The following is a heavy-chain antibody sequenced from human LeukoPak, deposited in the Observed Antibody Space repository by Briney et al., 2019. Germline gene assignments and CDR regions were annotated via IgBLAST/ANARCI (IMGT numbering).Heavy chain of an antibody. V-gene: IGHV3-48*04. CDR2: IGSVSSPI. CDR1: GLTFSSDA. Sequence: GGSLRLSCAASGLTFSSDAMTWVRQAPGKGLEWIAYIGSVSSPIFYANSVKGRFTISRDNAKNSLYPQINSLRAEDTAVYYCARVVLRNSVVTALFDYWGQGTQVAVSS. CDR3: ARVVLRNSVVTALFDY. J-gene: IGHJ4*02. D-gene: IGHD2-21*02.